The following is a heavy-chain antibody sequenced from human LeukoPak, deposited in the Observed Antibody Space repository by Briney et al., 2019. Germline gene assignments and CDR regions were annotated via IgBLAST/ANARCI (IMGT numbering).Heavy chain of an antibody. J-gene: IGHJ4*02. D-gene: IGHD3-3*01. CDR1: GFTVSSNY. V-gene: IGHV3-66*02. CDR2: IYSGGST. CDR3: ARAGGTIFGVVIPFDY. Sequence: GGSLRLSCAASGFTVSSNYMSWVRQAPGKGLEWVSVIYSGGSTYYADSVKVRFTISRDNSKNTLYLQMNSLRAEDTAVYYCARAGGTIFGVVIPFDYWGQGTLVTVSS.